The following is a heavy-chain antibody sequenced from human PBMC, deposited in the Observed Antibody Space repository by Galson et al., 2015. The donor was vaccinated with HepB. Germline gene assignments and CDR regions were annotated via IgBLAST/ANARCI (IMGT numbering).Heavy chain of an antibody. CDR3: ATETGGYSGYDSPWSPGYFDY. D-gene: IGHD5-12*01. Sequence: SLRLSCAASGFTFNTYDMTWVRQAPGKGLEWVSSFGYIGGGTTYADSVKGRFTISRDNSKSTLYLQMNSLRAEDTAVYYCATETGGYSGYDSPWSPGYFDYWGQGTLVTVSS. J-gene: IGHJ4*02. CDR1: GFTFNTYD. V-gene: IGHV3-23*01. CDR2: FGYIGGGT.